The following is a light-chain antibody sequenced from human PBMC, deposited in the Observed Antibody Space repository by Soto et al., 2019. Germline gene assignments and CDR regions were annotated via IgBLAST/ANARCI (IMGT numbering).Light chain of an antibody. CDR2: SAS. J-gene: IGKJ3*01. CDR1: QSIGTS. CDR3: QQSYTAPFT. V-gene: IGKV1-39*01. Sequence: DFQMTQSPSSLSASVGDRVSITCRASQSIGTSLNWYQQKPGKAPKLLIYSASTLQGGGPSRFSGSRSGKDFTLTISSLQPEDFATYYCQQSYTAPFTFGPGTKVDVK.